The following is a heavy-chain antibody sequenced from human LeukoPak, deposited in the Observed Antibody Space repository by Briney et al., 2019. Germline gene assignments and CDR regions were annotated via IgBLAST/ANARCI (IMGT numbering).Heavy chain of an antibody. Sequence: SETLSLTCTVSGGSISSSSYYWGWIRQPPGKGLEWIGSIYYSGSTYYNPSLKSRVTMSVDTSKNQFSLKLSSVTAADTAVYYCARHGTGFPIDYWGQGTLVTVSS. V-gene: IGHV4-39*01. D-gene: IGHD3/OR15-3a*01. CDR2: IYYSGST. CDR3: ARHGTGFPIDY. CDR1: GGSISSSSYY. J-gene: IGHJ4*02.